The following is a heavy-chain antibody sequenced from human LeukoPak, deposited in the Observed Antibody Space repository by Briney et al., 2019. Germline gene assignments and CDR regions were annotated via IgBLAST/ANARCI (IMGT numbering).Heavy chain of an antibody. CDR1: GFTFSSYA. V-gene: IGHV3-23*01. CDR3: AKGPGSKAAGTGGFDY. J-gene: IGHJ4*02. D-gene: IGHD6-13*01. Sequence: RGSLRLSCAASGFTFSSYAMSWVRQAPGKGLEWVSAISGSGGSTYYADSVKGRFTISRDNSKNTLYLQMNSLRAEDTAVYYCAKGPGSKAAGTGGFDYWGQGTLVTVSS. CDR2: ISGSGGST.